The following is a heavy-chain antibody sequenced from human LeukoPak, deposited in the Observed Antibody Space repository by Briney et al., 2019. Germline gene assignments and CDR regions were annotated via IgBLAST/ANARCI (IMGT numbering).Heavy chain of an antibody. Sequence: SETLSLTCAVSGYSISSGYYWGWIRQPPGKGLEWIGSIYHSGSTYYNPSRESRVTISVDTSKNQFSLKLNSVTAADTAVYYCARHDYGDYYFDYWGQGTLVTVSS. CDR2: IYHSGST. V-gene: IGHV4-38-2*01. CDR3: ARHDYGDYYFDY. D-gene: IGHD4-17*01. CDR1: GYSISSGYY. J-gene: IGHJ4*02.